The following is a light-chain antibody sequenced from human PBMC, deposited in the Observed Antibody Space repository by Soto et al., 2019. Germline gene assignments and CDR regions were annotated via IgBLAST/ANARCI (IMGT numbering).Light chain of an antibody. V-gene: IGKV1-8*01. Sequence: AIRMTQSPSSFSASTGDRVTITCRASQGISSYLAWYQQKPGKAPKLLMYAAYTLQSGVPSRFSGHGSGTGFTRTIRCLRSEDFATYYRQQYYSYPWSFGQGTQVEIK. CDR3: QQYYSYPWS. CDR2: AAY. CDR1: QGISSY. J-gene: IGKJ1*01.